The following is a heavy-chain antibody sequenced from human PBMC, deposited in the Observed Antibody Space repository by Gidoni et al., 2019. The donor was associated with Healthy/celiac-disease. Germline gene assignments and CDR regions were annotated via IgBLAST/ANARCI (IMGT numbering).Heavy chain of an antibody. D-gene: IGHD3-3*01. CDR3: ATSFSY. CDR2: INHSGST. CDR1: GGSFSGSY. Sequence: QVQLQQWGAGLFKPSATLSPTCADSGGSFSGSYWSWLRQPPGKGLEWIGEINHSGSTNYNPSLKSQVTISGDTSKNRFSLRLSSVTAADTAVYDCATSFSYWGQGTLLTVSS. V-gene: IGHV4-34*01. J-gene: IGHJ4*02.